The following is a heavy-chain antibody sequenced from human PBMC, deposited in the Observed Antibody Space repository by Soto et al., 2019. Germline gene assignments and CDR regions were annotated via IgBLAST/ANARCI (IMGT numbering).Heavy chain of an antibody. CDR1: GGSISSYY. CDR2: IYYSGST. V-gene: IGHV4-59*04. Sequence: PSETLSLTCTVSGGSISSYYWSWIRQPPGKGLEWIGYIYYSGSTYYNPSLKSRITISVDTSKNQFSLKLSSVTAADTAVYYCAKSYSGPFDPWGQGALVTVSS. J-gene: IGHJ5*02. CDR3: AKSYSGPFDP. D-gene: IGHD6-25*01.